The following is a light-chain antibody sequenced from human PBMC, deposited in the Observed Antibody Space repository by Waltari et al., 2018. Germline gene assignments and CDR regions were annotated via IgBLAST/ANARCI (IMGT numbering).Light chain of an antibody. CDR1: SSDVGGYNF. V-gene: IGLV2-14*03. CDR2: DVT. CDR3: SSYTTSSTYV. Sequence: QSALTQPASVSGSPGQSPTIPCTGTSSDVGGYNFVPWYQQHPGKAPKLMIYDVTKRPSGVSNRFSGSKSGNTASLTISGLQAEDEADYYCSSYTTSSTYVFGTGTKVTVL. J-gene: IGLJ1*01.